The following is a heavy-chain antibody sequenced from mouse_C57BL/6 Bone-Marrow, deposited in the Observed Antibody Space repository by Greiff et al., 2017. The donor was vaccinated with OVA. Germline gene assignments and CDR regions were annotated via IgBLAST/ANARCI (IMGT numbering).Heavy chain of an antibody. CDR2: ISNGGGST. CDR1: GFTFSDYY. V-gene: IGHV5-12*01. Sequence: EVNVVESGGGLVQPGGSLKLSCAASGFTFSDYYMYWVRQTPEKRLEWVAYISNGGGSTYYPDTVKGRFTISRDNAKNTLYLQMSRLKSEDTAMYYCARRGDYDNFDYWGQGTTLTVSS. J-gene: IGHJ2*01. CDR3: ARRGDYDNFDY. D-gene: IGHD2-4*01.